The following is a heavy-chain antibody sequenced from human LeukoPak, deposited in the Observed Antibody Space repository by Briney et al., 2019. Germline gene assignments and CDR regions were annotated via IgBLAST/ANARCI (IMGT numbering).Heavy chain of an antibody. CDR1: GGSISSYY. V-gene: IGHV4-59*01. D-gene: IGHD2-15*01. CDR3: ATCSGGSCYD. J-gene: IGHJ4*02. CDR2: IFYSGST. Sequence: SETLSLTCTVSGGSISSYYWTWIRQPPGKGLEWIGSIFYSGSTNYKTSLKSRVTISLQMPKNQFSLKLTSVTAADTAIYYCATCSGGSCYDWGQGTLVTVSS.